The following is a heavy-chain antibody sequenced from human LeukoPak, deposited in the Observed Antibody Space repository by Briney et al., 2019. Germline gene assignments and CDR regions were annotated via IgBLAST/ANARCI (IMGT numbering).Heavy chain of an antibody. V-gene: IGHV4-61*02. Sequence: PSETLSLTCTVSGGSISSGSYYWSWIRQPAGKGLEWIGRIDASGSTNYNPSLSGRVAISLDKSRNHFTLMVTAVTAADTAFYYCARKGPEHLPTYFDHWGRGILVTVSS. CDR1: GGSISSGSYY. J-gene: IGHJ4*02. D-gene: IGHD2-21*01. CDR3: ARKGPEHLPTYFDH. CDR2: IDASGST.